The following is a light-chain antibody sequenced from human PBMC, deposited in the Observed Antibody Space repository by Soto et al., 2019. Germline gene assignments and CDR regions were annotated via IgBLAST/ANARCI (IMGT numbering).Light chain of an antibody. CDR2: GAS. J-gene: IGKJ2*01. V-gene: IGKV3-20*01. Sequence: EIVLTQSLGTLSLSPGVRATLSCRASQTVSSSYLAWSQQKPGQAPRPLIYGASNRATGVPDRFSGTGSGTDFTLTISRLEPEDFAVYYCHLYGTSPLFTFGQGTKLEIK. CDR1: QTVSSSY. CDR3: HLYGTSPLFT.